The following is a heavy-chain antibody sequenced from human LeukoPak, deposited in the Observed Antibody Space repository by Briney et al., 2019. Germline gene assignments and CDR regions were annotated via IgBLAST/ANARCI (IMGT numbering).Heavy chain of an antibody. CDR3: ASKHHLEY. J-gene: IGHJ4*02. CDR2: ISSSSTYT. CDR1: GFTFSDYY. V-gene: IGHV3-11*06. D-gene: IGHD1-1*01. Sequence: PGGSLRLSCAASGFTFSDYYMSWLRQAPGKGLEWVSYISSSSTYTNYADSVKGRFTISRDNAKNSLYLQMNNLRAEDTAVYYCASKHHLEYWGQGTLVTVSS.